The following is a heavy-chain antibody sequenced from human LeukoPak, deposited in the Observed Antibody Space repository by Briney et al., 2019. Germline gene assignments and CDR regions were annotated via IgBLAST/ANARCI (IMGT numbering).Heavy chain of an antibody. Sequence: ASVKVSCKASGGTFNSYAISWVRQAPGQGLEWKGRIIPILGIANYAQKFQGRVTITADKSTSTAYMELSSLRSEDTAVYYCAGAFDYYDSSGAEFDYWGQGTLVTVSS. D-gene: IGHD3-22*01. J-gene: IGHJ4*02. CDR3: AGAFDYYDSSGAEFDY. V-gene: IGHV1-69*04. CDR1: GGTFNSYA. CDR2: IIPILGIA.